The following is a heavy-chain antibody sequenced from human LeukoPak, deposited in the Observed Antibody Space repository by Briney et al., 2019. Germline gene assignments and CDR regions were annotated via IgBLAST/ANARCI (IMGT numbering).Heavy chain of an antibody. V-gene: IGHV1-46*01. CDR1: GYTFTSYY. CDR2: INPRGGST. D-gene: IGHD3-10*01. Sequence: ASVKVSCKASGYTFTSYYMHWVRQAPGQGLEWMGIINPRGGSTSYAQKFQGRVTMTRDTSTSTVYMELSSLRSEDTAVYYCARDGPMTYGSGKRGKIDYWGQGTLVTVSS. CDR3: ARDGPMTYGSGKRGKIDY. J-gene: IGHJ4*02.